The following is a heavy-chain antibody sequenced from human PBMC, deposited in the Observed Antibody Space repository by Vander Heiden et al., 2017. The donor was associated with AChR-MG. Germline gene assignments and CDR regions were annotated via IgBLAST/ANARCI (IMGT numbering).Heavy chain of an antibody. V-gene: IGHV3-23*01. CDR1: GFTFSSYA. CDR3: AKVYCSGGSCYQPWFDP. CDR2: ISGSGGST. J-gene: IGHJ5*02. Sequence: EVQLLESGGGLVQPGGSLRLSCEASGFTFSSYAMSWVRQAPGKGLEWVSAISGSGGSTYYADSVKGRFTISRDNSKNTLYLQMNSLRAEDTAVYYCAKVYCSGGSCYQPWFDPWGQGTLVTVSS. D-gene: IGHD2-15*01.